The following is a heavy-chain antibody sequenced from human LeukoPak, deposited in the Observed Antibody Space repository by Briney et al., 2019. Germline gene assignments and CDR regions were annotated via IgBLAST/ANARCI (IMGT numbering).Heavy chain of an antibody. D-gene: IGHD5-18*01. Sequence: ASVKVSCKASRYTFTSYAMNWVRQAPGQGLEWMGWINTNTGNPTYAQGFTGRFVFSLDTSVSTAYLQISSLKAEDTAVYYCARSLLKGNSYGLIDYWGRGTLVTVSS. J-gene: IGHJ4*02. CDR3: ARSLLKGNSYGLIDY. V-gene: IGHV7-4-1*02. CDR1: RYTFTSYA. CDR2: INTNTGNP.